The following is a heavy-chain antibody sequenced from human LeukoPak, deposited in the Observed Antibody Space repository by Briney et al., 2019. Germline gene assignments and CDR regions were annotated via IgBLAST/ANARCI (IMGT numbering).Heavy chain of an antibody. D-gene: IGHD4-17*01. J-gene: IGHJ4*02. V-gene: IGHV3-53*01. Sequence: GGSLRLSCAASGFTVSSNYMSWVRQAPGKGLEWVSVIYSGGSTYYADSVKGRFTISRDNSKNTLYLQMNSLGAEDTAVYYCARVVFGDYLDYWGQGTLVTVSS. CDR1: GFTVSSNY. CDR2: IYSGGST. CDR3: ARVVFGDYLDY.